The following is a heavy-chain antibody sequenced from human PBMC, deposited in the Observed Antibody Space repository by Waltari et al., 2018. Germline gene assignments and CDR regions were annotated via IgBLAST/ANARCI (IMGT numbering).Heavy chain of an antibody. J-gene: IGHJ4*02. CDR1: GGSISSSSHS. V-gene: IGHV4-39*07. Sequence: QLQLQESGPGLVKPSETLSLTCTVSGGSISSSSHSWGWSRQPPGKGLEWIGRIYYSGSTYYNPSLKSRVTISVDTSKNQFSLKLSSVTAADTAVYYCATPDFGYGSGSRFDYWGQGTLVTVSS. D-gene: IGHD3-10*01. CDR3: ATPDFGYGSGSRFDY. CDR2: IYYSGST.